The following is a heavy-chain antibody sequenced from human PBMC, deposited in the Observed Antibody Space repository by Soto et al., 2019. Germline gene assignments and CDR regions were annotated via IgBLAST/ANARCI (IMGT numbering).Heavy chain of an antibody. Sequence: GGSLRLSCTVSGFAFNNYGINWVRQAPGKGLEWVSSISKSDYTYYSDSVKSRLTITKDTSKNQVVLTMTDLDPVDTATYFCAHRYGGNYYRWYFDSWGQGTLVTVSS. D-gene: IGHD1-26*01. CDR1: GFAFNNYG. V-gene: IGHV3-21*03. J-gene: IGHJ4*02. CDR2: ISKSDYT. CDR3: AHRYGGNYYRWYFDS.